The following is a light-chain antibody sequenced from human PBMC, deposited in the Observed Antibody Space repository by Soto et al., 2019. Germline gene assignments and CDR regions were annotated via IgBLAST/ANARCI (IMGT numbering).Light chain of an antibody. CDR3: ATWDRSLSVFV. J-gene: IGLJ1*01. V-gene: IGLV1-51*01. CDR1: SSNIGKSF. Sequence: QSVLTQPPSVSAAPGQKVTISCSGSSSNIGKSFVSWYQQLPATVPKLLIYDNDRRPSGIPYRFSGSKSGTSATLVITGLQTGDEADYYCATWDRSLSVFVFGFGTKVTVL. CDR2: DND.